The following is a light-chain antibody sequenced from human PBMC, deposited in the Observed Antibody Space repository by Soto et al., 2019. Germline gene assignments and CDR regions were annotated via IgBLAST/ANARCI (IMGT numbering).Light chain of an antibody. Sequence: EIVLTQSPATLSLSPGERATLSCRASQSVSSYLAWYQQKPGQAPRLLIYDASNRATGIPARFSGSGSGTDFPLTISSLEPEDFAVYYCQQRSNWPYNFGQGTKLEIK. J-gene: IGKJ2*01. V-gene: IGKV3-11*01. CDR3: QQRSNWPYN. CDR2: DAS. CDR1: QSVSSY.